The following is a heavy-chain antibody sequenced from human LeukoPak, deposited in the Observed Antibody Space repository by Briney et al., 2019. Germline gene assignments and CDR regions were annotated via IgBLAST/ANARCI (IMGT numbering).Heavy chain of an antibody. J-gene: IGHJ4*02. CDR3: ARVAGLEMIAAAGSTATDFDY. D-gene: IGHD6-13*01. CDR1: GYTFTSYG. V-gene: IGHV1-18*01. CDR2: ISAYNGNT. Sequence: GASVKVSCKASGYTFTSYGISWVRQAPGQGLEWMGWISAYNGNTNYARKLQGRVTMTTDTSTSTAYMELRSLRSDDTAVYYCARVAGLEMIAAAGSTATDFDYWGQGTLVTVSS.